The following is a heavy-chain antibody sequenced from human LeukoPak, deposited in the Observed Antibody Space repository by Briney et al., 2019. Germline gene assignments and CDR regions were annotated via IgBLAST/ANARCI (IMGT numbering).Heavy chain of an antibody. Sequence: PSETLSLTCTVSGGSISTYYWSWIRQPPGKGLEWIGYISYSGSTNYNPSLKSRVTISVDTSKNQFSLKLGSVTAADTAVYYCARHTGAAAGHYFDYWGQGTLVTVSS. V-gene: IGHV4-59*08. J-gene: IGHJ4*02. CDR3: ARHTGAAAGHYFDY. CDR2: ISYSGST. CDR1: GGSISTYY. D-gene: IGHD6-13*01.